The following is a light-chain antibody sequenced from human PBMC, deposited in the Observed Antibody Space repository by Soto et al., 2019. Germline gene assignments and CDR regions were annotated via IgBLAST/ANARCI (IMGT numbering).Light chain of an antibody. CDR2: GAS. CDR1: QSVGSSY. J-gene: IGKJ1*01. V-gene: IGKV3-20*01. Sequence: EIVLTQSPGTLSLSAGERATLSCRASQSVGSSYLAWYQQKPGQAPTVLIYGASSRPTGIPDRFSGSGSGTDFTLTISRLEPEDVAVYYCQNYDTSPTFGQGTKVEI. CDR3: QNYDTSPT.